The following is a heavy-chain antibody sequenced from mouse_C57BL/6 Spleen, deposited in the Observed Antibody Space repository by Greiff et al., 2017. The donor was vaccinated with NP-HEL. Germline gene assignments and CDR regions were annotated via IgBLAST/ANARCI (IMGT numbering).Heavy chain of an antibody. V-gene: IGHV1-69*01. D-gene: IGHD4-1*01. J-gene: IGHJ3*01. CDR2: IDPSDSYT. Sequence: VQLQQPGAELVMPGASVKLSCKASGYTFTSYWMHWVKQRPGQGLEWIGEIDPSDSYTNYNQKFKGKSTLTVYKSSSTAYMQLSSLTSEDSAVYYCARWENWDGFAYWGQGTLVTVSA. CDR3: ARWENWDGFAY. CDR1: GYTFTSYW.